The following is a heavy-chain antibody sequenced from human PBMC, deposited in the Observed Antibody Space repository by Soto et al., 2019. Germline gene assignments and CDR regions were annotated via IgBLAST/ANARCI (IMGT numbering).Heavy chain of an antibody. CDR2: IKSKTDGGTT. J-gene: IGHJ4*01. V-gene: IGHV3-15*07. D-gene: IGHD3-22*01. Sequence: GPHRHPKTAAWFTFINVCVHWVRQAQRKGLEWVGRIKSKTDGGTTDFAAPVKGRFAISRDDSKDMVYLQMNSLNTEDTAVYYCTADYLFTMILVLFDFWGHGTLVTVSS. CDR1: WFTFINVC. CDR3: TADYLFTMILVLFDF.